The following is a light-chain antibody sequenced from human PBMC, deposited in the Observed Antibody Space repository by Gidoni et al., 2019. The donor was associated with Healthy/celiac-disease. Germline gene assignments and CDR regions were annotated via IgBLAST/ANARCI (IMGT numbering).Light chain of an antibody. CDR1: SSDVGSYNL. J-gene: IGLJ2*01. V-gene: IGLV2-23*01. CDR2: EGS. CDR3: CSYAGSSTV. Sequence: QSALTQPASESGSPGQSITISFTGTSSDVGSYNLVSWYQQHPGKAPNLMIYEGSKRPSGVSNRFSGSKSGNTASLTISGLQAEDEADYYCCSYAGSSTVFGGGTKLTVL.